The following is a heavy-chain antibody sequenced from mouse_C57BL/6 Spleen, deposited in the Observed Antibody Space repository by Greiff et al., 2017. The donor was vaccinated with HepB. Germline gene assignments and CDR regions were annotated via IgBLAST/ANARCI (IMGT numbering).Heavy chain of an antibody. CDR1: GFSLTSYA. CDR2: IWGVGST. CDR3: AALYGGFAY. V-gene: IGHV2-6*01. Sequence: VKLVESGPGLVAPSQSLSLTCTVSGFSLTSYAVDWVRQSPGKGLEWLGVIWGVGSTNYNSALKSRLSIGKDNSKSQVFLNMNSLQTDDTAMYYCAALYGGFAYWGQGTLVTVSA. J-gene: IGHJ3*01. D-gene: IGHD1-1*01.